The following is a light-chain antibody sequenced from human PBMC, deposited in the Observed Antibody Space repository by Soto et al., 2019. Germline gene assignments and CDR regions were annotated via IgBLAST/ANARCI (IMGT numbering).Light chain of an antibody. CDR3: QQNFITPYT. CDR2: AAS. J-gene: IGKJ2*01. CDR1: QTITSY. Sequence: DIQMTQSPSSLSASVGDSVTITCRASQTITSYLNWYEQKPGKAPKLLISAASSLQSGVPSRFSGSGSGTDFTLTISSIQPEDFATYYCQQNFITPYTFGQGTRLEIK. V-gene: IGKV1-39*01.